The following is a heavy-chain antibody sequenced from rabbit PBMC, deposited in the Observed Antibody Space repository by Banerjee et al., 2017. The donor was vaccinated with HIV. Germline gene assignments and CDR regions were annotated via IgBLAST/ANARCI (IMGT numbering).Heavy chain of an antibody. D-gene: IGHD5-1*01. CDR3: ARVDNADGGWDL. Sequence: SGFSFSNKYVMSWVRQAPGKGLEWIACIYGGNSGSAGYASWAKGRFTISKTSSTTVTLQMTSLTAADTATYFCARVDNADGGWDLWGP. CDR2: IYGGNSGSA. J-gene: IGHJ4*01. CDR1: GFSFSNKYV. V-gene: IGHV1S40*01.